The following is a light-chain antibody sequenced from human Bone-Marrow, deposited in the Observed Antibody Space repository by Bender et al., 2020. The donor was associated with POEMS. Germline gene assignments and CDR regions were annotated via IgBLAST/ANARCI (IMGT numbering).Light chain of an antibody. Sequence: QSVLTQPPSASGTPGQRVTISCSGGSSNIGAHAVNWYQHLPGTAPKLLIYSSHRRPSVVPDRFSGSMSGTSASLAIRGLQSEDEADYYCAVWDDSLNGWVFGGGTKLTVL. CDR1: SSNIGAHA. J-gene: IGLJ3*02. V-gene: IGLV1-44*01. CDR2: SSH. CDR3: AVWDDSLNGWV.